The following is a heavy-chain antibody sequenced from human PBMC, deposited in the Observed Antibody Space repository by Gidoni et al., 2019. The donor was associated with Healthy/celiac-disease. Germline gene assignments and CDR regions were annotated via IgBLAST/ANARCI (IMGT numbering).Heavy chain of an antibody. D-gene: IGHD6-19*01. J-gene: IGHJ4*02. CDR3: AKDHTGYSSGWYPNALTD. Sequence: EVQLLESGGGLVQPGGSLRLSCAASGFTFSIYAMSWVRQAPGKGLEWVSAISGSGGSTYYADSVKGRFTISRDNSKNTLYLQMNSLRAEDTAVYYCAKDHTGYSSGWYPNALTDWGQGTLVTVSS. CDR2: ISGSGGST. V-gene: IGHV3-23*01. CDR1: GFTFSIYA.